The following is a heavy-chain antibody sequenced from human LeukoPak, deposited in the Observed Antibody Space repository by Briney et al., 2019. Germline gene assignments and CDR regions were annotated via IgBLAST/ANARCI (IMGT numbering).Heavy chain of an antibody. D-gene: IGHD6-13*01. CDR2: IYYSGST. CDR1: GGSISSYY. Sequence: SETLSLTCTVSGGSISSYYWSWIRQPPGKGLEWIGYIYYSGSTNYNPSLKSRVTISVDTSKNQFSLKLSSVTAADTAVYYYARTVYSSSWYGWFDPWGQGTLVTVSS. V-gene: IGHV4-59*08. J-gene: IGHJ5*02. CDR3: ARTVYSSSWYGWFDP.